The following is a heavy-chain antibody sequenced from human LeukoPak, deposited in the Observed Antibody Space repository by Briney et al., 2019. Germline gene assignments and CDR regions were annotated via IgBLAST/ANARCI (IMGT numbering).Heavy chain of an antibody. J-gene: IGHJ4*02. Sequence: GESLKISCKGSGYSFTSYWIGWVRQMPGKGLEWMGIIYLGDSDTRYSPSFQGQVTISADKSISTAYLQWSSLKASDTAMYYCARSEQYSSSWYEAFDYWGQGTLVTVSS. CDR1: GYSFTSYW. CDR2: IYLGDSDT. CDR3: ARSEQYSSSWYEAFDY. V-gene: IGHV5-51*01. D-gene: IGHD6-13*01.